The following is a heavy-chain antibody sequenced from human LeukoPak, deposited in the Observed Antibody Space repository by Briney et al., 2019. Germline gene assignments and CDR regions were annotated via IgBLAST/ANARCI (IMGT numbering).Heavy chain of an antibody. J-gene: IGHJ4*02. Sequence: GRSLRLSCAASGFTFSSYGMHWVRQAPGKGLEWVAVMWYDGNIKYYADSVKGRFTISRDNSKNTLYLQMNSLRAEDTAVYYCASALDYYDTSDIDYWGQGTLVTVSS. D-gene: IGHD3-22*01. CDR2: MWYDGNIK. CDR1: GFTFSSYG. CDR3: ASALDYYDTSDIDY. V-gene: IGHV3-33*01.